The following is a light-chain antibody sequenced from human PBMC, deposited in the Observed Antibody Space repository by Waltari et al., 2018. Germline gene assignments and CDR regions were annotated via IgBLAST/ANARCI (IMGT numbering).Light chain of an antibody. Sequence: EIVLTQSPGSLSSSPGERVTLSCRASQGVSRSLAWYQQKPGQAPRLLIFGASNRATGIPDRFSGSGSGTDFSLTISRLEPEDFAVYYCQHYVSLPATFGQGTKVEIK. CDR1: QGVSRS. CDR2: GAS. V-gene: IGKV3-20*01. CDR3: QHYVSLPAT. J-gene: IGKJ1*01.